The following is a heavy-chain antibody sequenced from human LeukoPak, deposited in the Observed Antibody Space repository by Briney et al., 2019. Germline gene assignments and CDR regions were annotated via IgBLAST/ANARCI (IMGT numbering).Heavy chain of an antibody. Sequence: ASVKISCKASGYTFTSYGISWVRQAPGQGLQWMGWISAYDGNTNYPQKLQGRVTMTTDTSTSTAYMELRSLGSDDTAVYYCARAGWAYYMDVWGKGTTVTVSS. D-gene: IGHD1-26*01. CDR2: ISAYDGNT. CDR3: ARAGWAYYMDV. CDR1: GYTFTSYG. J-gene: IGHJ6*03. V-gene: IGHV1-18*01.